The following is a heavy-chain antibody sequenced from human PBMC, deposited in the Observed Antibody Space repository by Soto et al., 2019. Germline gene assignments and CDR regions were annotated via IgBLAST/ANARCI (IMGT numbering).Heavy chain of an antibody. J-gene: IGHJ4*02. Sequence: QVRLVQSGAEVKRPGSSVKLSCKASGANSNSYSIAWVRQAPGQGLQWLGTIVPLSGTPNHPQLFLARFTITADTSPNTVYLELSRLRSEDTAIYYCARVWRQITRGGVFDYWGQGSLVTISP. CDR2: IVPLSGTP. CDR3: ARVWRQITRGGVFDY. D-gene: IGHD3-3*01. CDR1: GANSNSYS. V-gene: IGHV1-69*06.